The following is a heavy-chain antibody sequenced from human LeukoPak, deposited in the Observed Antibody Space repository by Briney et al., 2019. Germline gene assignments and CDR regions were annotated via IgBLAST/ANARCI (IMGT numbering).Heavy chain of an antibody. J-gene: IGHJ3*02. CDR1: GLTFSRYT. D-gene: IGHD2-15*01. V-gene: IGHV3-21*01. Sequence: EPGGSLRLSCAASGLTFSRYTMNWVRQAPGKGLEWVSSISNSGTFIYYADSVKGRFTISRDNAKNSLFLQTNSLRAEDTAVYFCARAVAPAGVEEDLNIWGQGTMVTVSS. CDR3: ARAVAPAGVEEDLNI. CDR2: ISNSGTFI.